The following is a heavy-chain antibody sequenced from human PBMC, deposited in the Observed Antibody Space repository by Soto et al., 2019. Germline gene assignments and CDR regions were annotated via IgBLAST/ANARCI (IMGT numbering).Heavy chain of an antibody. CDR3: VQTTGWPGFDF. J-gene: IGHJ4*02. D-gene: IGHD6-19*01. CDR2: IYGGGTT. Sequence: EVQLVESGGGVIQPGGSLRLSCAASGFAVSSKYMTWVRQAPGKGLEWVSVIYGGGTTYYADSVKGRVTISRDTSKNTLYLQMNSLRAEDTAVYYCVQTTGWPGFDFWGQGTLVTVSS. CDR1: GFAVSSKY. V-gene: IGHV3-53*01.